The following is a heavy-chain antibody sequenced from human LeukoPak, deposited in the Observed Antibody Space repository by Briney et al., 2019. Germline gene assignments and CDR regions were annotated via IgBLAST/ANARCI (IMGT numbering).Heavy chain of an antibody. Sequence: GGSLRLSCAASGFAFDDYAMHWVRQAPGNGLELVSLISGDGGRTYYADSVKGRLTISRDNSKNSLYLQMNSLRAEDTAVYYCARDHCSGANCQVALDYWGQGTLVTVSS. J-gene: IGHJ4*02. D-gene: IGHD2-15*01. CDR3: ARDHCSGANCQVALDY. CDR2: ISGDGGRT. V-gene: IGHV3-43*02. CDR1: GFAFDDYA.